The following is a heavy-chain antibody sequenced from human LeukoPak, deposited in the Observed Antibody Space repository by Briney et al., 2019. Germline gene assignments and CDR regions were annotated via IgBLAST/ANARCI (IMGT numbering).Heavy chain of an antibody. V-gene: IGHV3-21*01. CDR3: ARGIPSYAFDI. D-gene: IGHD2-2*01. CDR1: GFTVSSYS. J-gene: IGHJ3*02. Sequence: GGSLRLSCAASGFTVSSYSMNWVRQAPGKGLEWVSSISSSSSYIYYADSVKGRFTISRDNAKNSLYLQMNSLRAEDTAVYYCARGIPSYAFDIWGQGTMVTVSS. CDR2: ISSSSSYI.